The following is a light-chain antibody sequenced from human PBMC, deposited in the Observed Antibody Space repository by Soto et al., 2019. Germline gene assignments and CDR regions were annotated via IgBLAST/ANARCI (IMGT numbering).Light chain of an antibody. CDR1: QSVSSR. CDR3: QQYHHWWT. Sequence: EIVMTQSPATLSVCPGERVTLSCRASQSVSSRLAWYHQKPGQSPRLLIYGASTRATGIPARFSGSGSGTEFTLTISSLQSEDFAVYYCQQYHHWWTFGQGTKVDIK. J-gene: IGKJ1*01. V-gene: IGKV3-15*01. CDR2: GAS.